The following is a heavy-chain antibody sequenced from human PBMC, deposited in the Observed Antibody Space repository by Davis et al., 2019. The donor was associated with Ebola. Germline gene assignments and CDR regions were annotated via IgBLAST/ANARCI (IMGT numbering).Heavy chain of an antibody. V-gene: IGHV5-51*01. Sequence: KVSCKGSGYSFSNYWVGWVRQMPGKGLEWMGIIYPGDSDTRYSPSFQGQVTISADKSISTAYLQWSSLKASDTAMYYCARHLRGYSHNWFNPWGQGTLVTVSS. CDR2: IYPGDSDT. CDR1: GYSFSNYW. D-gene: IGHD6-13*01. CDR3: ARHLRGYSHNWFNP. J-gene: IGHJ5*02.